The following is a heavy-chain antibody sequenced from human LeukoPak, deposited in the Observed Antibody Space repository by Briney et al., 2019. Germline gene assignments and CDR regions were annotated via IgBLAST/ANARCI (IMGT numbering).Heavy chain of an antibody. Sequence: GGSLRLSCAASGFTFRSYSMSWVRQAPGQGLEWVSTISGSGGSTYYADSVKGRFTISRDNSKNTLYLQMNSLRAEDTAVYYCAKGLWYSSGWCYDYWGQGTLVTVSS. V-gene: IGHV3-23*01. CDR1: GFTFRSYS. CDR2: ISGSGGST. D-gene: IGHD6-19*01. CDR3: AKGLWYSSGWCYDY. J-gene: IGHJ4*02.